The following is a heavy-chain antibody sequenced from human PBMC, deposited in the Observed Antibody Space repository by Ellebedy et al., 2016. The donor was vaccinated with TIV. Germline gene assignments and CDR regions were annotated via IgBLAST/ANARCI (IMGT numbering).Heavy chain of an antibody. V-gene: IGHV1-2*04. D-gene: IGHD6-19*01. CDR3: ARGKNRIAVDDY. J-gene: IGHJ4*02. CDR2: INPNSGGT. CDR1: GYTFTSYY. Sequence: ASVKVSCXASGYTFTSYYMHWVRQAPGQGLEWMGWINPNSGGTNYAQKFQGWVTMTRDTSISTAYMELSRLRSDDTAVYYCARGKNRIAVDDYWGQGTLVTVSS.